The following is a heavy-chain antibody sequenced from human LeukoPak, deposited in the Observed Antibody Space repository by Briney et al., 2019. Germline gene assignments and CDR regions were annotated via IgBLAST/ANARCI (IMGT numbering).Heavy chain of an antibody. D-gene: IGHD3-22*01. CDR1: GYTFTGYY. CDR3: ASYYYDSSGYSGYFDY. V-gene: IGHV1-2*02. J-gene: IGHJ4*02. Sequence: GASVKVSFKASGYTFTGYYMHWVRQAPGQGLEWMGWINPNSGGTNYAQKFQGRVTMTRDTSISTDYMELRRLRSDDTAVYYCASYYYDSSGYSGYFDYWGQGTLITVSS. CDR2: INPNSGGT.